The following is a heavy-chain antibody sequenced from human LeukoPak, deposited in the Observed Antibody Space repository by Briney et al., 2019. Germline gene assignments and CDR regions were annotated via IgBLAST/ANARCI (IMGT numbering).Heavy chain of an antibody. V-gene: IGHV3-23*01. Sequence: GGSLRLSCAASGFTFNSYAMSWVRQAPGKGLEWVSLFSGSGDSTYYTDSVKGRFTISRDNSKNTLCLQMNSLGAEDTAVYYCARDRRVGCGLTTCYLFDYWGQGTLVTVSS. J-gene: IGHJ4*02. CDR2: FSGSGDST. D-gene: IGHD2-2*01. CDR3: ARDRRVGCGLTTCYLFDY. CDR1: GFTFNSYA.